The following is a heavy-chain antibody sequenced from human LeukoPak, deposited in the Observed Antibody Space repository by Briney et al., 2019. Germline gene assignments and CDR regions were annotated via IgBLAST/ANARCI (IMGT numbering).Heavy chain of an antibody. J-gene: IGHJ5*02. V-gene: IGHV4-39*07. CDR2: VHHTGRA. Sequence: SETLSLTCTVSGDSISGSNYHWGWIRQPPGKGLEWLGTVHHTGRAFYNPSLRGRTTVSVDTSKNQFSLKLTSVTAADKAVYYCAREPDAWGQGTLVTVSS. CDR3: AREPDA. CDR1: GDSISGSNYH.